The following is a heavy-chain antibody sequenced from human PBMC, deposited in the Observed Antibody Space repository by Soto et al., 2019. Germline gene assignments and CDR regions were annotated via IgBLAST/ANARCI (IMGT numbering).Heavy chain of an antibody. CDR3: ARNSGQLPRKRIDY. V-gene: IGHV4-34*01. CDR1: GGSFSGYY. J-gene: IGHJ4*02. Sequence: SETLSLTCAVYGGSFSGYYWSWFRQPPGKGLEWIGEINHSGSTNYNPSLKSRVTISVDTSKNQFSLKLSSVTAADTSVYYCARNSGQLPRKRIDYWGQGTLVTVS. D-gene: IGHD2-2*01. CDR2: INHSGST.